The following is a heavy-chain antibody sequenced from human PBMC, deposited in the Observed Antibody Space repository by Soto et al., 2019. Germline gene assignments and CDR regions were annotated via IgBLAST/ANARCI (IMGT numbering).Heavy chain of an antibody. V-gene: IGHV1-46*01. J-gene: IGHJ4*02. CDR1: GYTFTSYY. CDR3: ARDYGGYSGYDSPGY. D-gene: IGHD5-12*01. Sequence: GASVKVSCKASGYTFTSYYMHWVRQAPGRGREWMGIINPSGGSTSYAQKFQGRVTMTRDTSTSTVYRELSSLRSQDTALYDCARDYGGYSGYDSPGYWGQGTLVTVSS. CDR2: INPSGGST.